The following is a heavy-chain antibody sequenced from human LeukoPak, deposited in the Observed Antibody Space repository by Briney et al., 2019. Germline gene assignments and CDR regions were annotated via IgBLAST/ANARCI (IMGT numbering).Heavy chain of an antibody. CDR3: ARDRGSTGYYYLDS. CDR2: IYHTGST. V-gene: IGHV4-59*01. D-gene: IGHD6-19*01. Sequence: SETLSLTCSVSGGPITEYYWSWIRQPPGKGLEWIGYIYHTGSTNYNPSLKSRVTMSVDTSRNQFSLKLVSVTAADTAVYYCARDRGSTGYYYLDSWGQGILVTVSS. CDR1: GGPITEYY. J-gene: IGHJ4*02.